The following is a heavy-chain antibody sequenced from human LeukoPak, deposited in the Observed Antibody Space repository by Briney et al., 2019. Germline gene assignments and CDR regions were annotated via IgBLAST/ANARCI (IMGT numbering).Heavy chain of an antibody. D-gene: IGHD2-8*01. V-gene: IGHV4-61*01. CDR3: ARGKGIVPRGYFDY. CDR2: IYYSGST. Sequence: SETLSLTCTVSGGSVSSGSYYWSWIRQPPGKGLEWIGYIYYSGSTNYNPSLKSRVTISVDTSKNQFSLKLSSVTAADTAVYYCARGKGIVPRGYFDYWGQGTLVTVSS. J-gene: IGHJ4*02. CDR1: GGSVSSGSYY.